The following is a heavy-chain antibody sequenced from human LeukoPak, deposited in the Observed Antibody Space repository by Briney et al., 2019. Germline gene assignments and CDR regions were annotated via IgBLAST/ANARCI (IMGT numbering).Heavy chain of an antibody. Sequence: SETLSLTCAVYGVSFSGYYWSWIRQPPGKGLEWSGEINHSGSTNYNPSLKSRVTISVDTSENQFSLKLSSVTAADTAVYYCARGRLELRGAFDIWGQGTMVTVSS. CDR3: ARGRLELRGAFDI. V-gene: IGHV4-34*01. CDR1: GVSFSGYY. J-gene: IGHJ3*02. CDR2: INHSGST. D-gene: IGHD1-7*01.